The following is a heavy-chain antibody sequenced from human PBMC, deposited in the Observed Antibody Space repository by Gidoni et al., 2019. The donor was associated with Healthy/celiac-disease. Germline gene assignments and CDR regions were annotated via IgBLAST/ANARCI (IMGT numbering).Heavy chain of an antibody. CDR3: AKDYGGYGRGYFDY. D-gene: IGHD4-17*01. CDR2: ISWNSGSI. Sequence: EVLLVESGVGLVQPVRSLRLPCPASGFTFDYYAMHWGRQAPGKGLEWVSGISWNSGSIGYADYVKGRFTISRDNAKNSLYLQMNSLRAENTALYYCAKDYGGYGRGYFDYWGQGTLVTVSS. CDR1: GFTFDYYA. V-gene: IGHV3-9*01. J-gene: IGHJ4*02.